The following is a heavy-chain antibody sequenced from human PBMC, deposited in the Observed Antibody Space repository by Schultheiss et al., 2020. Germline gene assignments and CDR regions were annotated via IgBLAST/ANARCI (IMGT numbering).Heavy chain of an antibody. Sequence: SQTLSLTCTVSGGSISSSSYYWGWIRQPPGKGLEWIGSIYYSGSTYYNPSLKSQVTISVDTSKNQFSLKLSSVTAADTAVYYCARHAVLLWFGELSEGWFDPCCQGALVTVSS. CDR2: IYYSGST. CDR3: ARHAVLLWFGELSEGWFDP. D-gene: IGHD3-10*01. V-gene: IGHV4-39*01. J-gene: IGHJ5*02. CDR1: GGSISSSSYY.